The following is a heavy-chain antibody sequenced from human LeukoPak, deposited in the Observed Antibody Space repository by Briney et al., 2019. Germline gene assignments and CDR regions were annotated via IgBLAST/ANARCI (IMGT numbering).Heavy chain of an antibody. V-gene: IGHV4-59*08. CDR3: AGAYCGGDCYTSFGISYWYFDL. CDR1: GGSISSYY. J-gene: IGHJ2*01. CDR2: IYYSGST. Sequence: SETLSLTCTVSGGSISSYYWSWIRQPPGKGLEWIGYIYYSGSTNYNPSLKSRVTISVDTSKNQFSLKLSSVTAADTAVYYCAGAYCGGDCYTSFGISYWYFDLWGRGTLVTVSS. D-gene: IGHD2-21*02.